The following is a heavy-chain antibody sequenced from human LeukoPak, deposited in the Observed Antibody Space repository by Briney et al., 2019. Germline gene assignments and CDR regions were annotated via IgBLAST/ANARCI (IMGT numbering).Heavy chain of an antibody. D-gene: IGHD2-2*02. J-gene: IGHJ4*02. CDR3: VRYCSSTTCYTRAVDY. CDR1: GGSITAHY. CDR2: IYHSGSA. V-gene: IGHV4-59*08. Sequence: SETLSLTCTVSGGSITAHYWSWIRQPPGKGLEWIGSIYHSGSAYYNPSLKSRVTISVDTSKNQFSLKLSSVTAADTAVYYCVRYCSSTTCYTRAVDYWGQGTLVTVSS.